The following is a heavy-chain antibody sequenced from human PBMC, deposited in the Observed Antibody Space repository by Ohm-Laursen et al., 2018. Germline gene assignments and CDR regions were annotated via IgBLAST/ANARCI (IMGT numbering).Heavy chain of an antibody. V-gene: IGHV3-21*01. J-gene: IGHJ4*02. CDR2: ISSSGRSI. CDR3: ARGRNYLDY. CDR1: GFTFSSYS. Sequence: GSLRLSCSASGFTFSSYSMNWVRQAPGKGLEWVSCISSSGRSIYYADSVKGRFTISRDNAKNSLYLQMDSLRAEDTAVYYCARGRNYLDYWGQGTLVTVSS.